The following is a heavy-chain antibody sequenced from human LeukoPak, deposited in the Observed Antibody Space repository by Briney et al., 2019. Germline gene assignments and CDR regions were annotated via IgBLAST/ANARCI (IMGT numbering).Heavy chain of an antibody. CDR3: ARASGYSTSWYRWYFDY. Sequence: GGSLRLSCAASGLTFSSYSMNWVRQAPGKGLEWVSSISSSSSYIYYADSVKGRFTISRDNAKNSLYLQMNSLRAEDTAVYYCARASGYSTSWYRWYFDYWGQGTLVTVSS. D-gene: IGHD6-13*01. V-gene: IGHV3-21*01. CDR1: GLTFSSYS. CDR2: ISSSSSYI. J-gene: IGHJ4*02.